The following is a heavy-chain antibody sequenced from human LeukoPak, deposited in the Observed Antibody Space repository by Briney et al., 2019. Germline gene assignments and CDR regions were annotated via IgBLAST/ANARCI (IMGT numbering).Heavy chain of an antibody. D-gene: IGHD1-26*01. CDR2: IYYSGST. Sequence: SETLSLTCTVSGGSISSGGYYWSWIRQHPGKGLEWIGYIYYSGSTYYNPSLKSRVTISVDTSKNQFSLKLSSVTAADTAVYYCARWSGSYGLNWFDPWGQGTLVTVSS. CDR1: GGSISSGGYY. J-gene: IGHJ5*02. V-gene: IGHV4-31*03. CDR3: ARWSGSYGLNWFDP.